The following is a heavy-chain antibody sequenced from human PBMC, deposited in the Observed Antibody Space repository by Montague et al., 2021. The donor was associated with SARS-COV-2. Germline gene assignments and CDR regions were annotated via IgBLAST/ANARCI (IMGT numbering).Heavy chain of an antibody. CDR1: GDSVSSNSAA. CDR3: ANFAVSGTTADY. V-gene: IGHV6-1*01. D-gene: IGHD6-19*01. J-gene: IGHJ4*02. Sequence: CAISGDSVSSNSAAWNWIRQSPSRGLELLGMTYYRSKWFHDYAISVKSRIIINPDTSKNQFSLQLNSVTPEDTAVYYCANFAVSGTTADYWGQGILVTVSS. CDR2: TYYRSKWFH.